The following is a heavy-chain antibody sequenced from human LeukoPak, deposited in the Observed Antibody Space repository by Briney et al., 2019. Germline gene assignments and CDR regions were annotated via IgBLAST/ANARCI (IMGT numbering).Heavy chain of an antibody. Sequence: GGSLRLSCAASGFTFSSYAMSWVRQAPGRGLEWVSAVSGTGGSTHYADSVKGRFTISRDNSKNTLYLQINSLRAEDTAVYYCARRERLGYSYGRGTLDIWGQGTMVTVSS. CDR3: ARRERLGYSYGRGTLDI. CDR1: GFTFSSYA. CDR2: VSGTGGST. V-gene: IGHV3-23*01. D-gene: IGHD5-18*01. J-gene: IGHJ3*02.